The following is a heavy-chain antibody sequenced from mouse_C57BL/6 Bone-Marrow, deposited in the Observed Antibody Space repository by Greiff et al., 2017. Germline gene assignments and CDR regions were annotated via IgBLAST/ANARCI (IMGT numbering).Heavy chain of an antibody. CDR2: ISSGGSYT. V-gene: IGHV5-6*01. D-gene: IGHD1-1*01. J-gene: IGHJ2*01. CDR3: ARQRSFFDY. CDR1: GFTFRSYG. Sequence: EVKLMESGGDLVKPGGSLKLSCAASGFTFRSYGMSWVRQTPDKRLEWVATISSGGSYTYYPDSVKGRFTISRDNAKNTLYLQMSSLKSEDTAMYYCARQRSFFDYWGQGTTLTVSS.